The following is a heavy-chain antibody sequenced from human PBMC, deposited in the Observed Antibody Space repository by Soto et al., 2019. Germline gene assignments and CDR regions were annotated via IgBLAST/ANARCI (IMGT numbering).Heavy chain of an antibody. CDR2: INHSGST. CDR1: GGSFSGYY. J-gene: IGHJ3*02. V-gene: IGHV4-34*01. CDR3: AGIVVVVAALDAFDI. Sequence: PETLSLTCAAYGGSFSGYYWSWFRQPPGKGLEWIGEINHSGSTNYNPSLKSRVTISVDTSKNQFSLKLSSVTAADTAVYYCAGIVVVVAALDAFDIWGQGTMVTVSS. D-gene: IGHD2-15*01.